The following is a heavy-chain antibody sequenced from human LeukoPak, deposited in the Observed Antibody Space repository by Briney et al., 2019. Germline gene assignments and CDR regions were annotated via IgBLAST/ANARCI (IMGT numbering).Heavy chain of an antibody. CDR1: GGSISRYQ. D-gene: IGHD3-3*01. V-gene: IGHV4-59*01. CDR3: ARVPQATYYDFWSGPVDAFDI. J-gene: IGHJ3*02. Sequence: PSETLSLTRTGSGGSISRYQLRWIRQPPAKGLEWMGHIYYSGSTNYNPSLKSRVTISVDTSKNQFSLKLSSVTAADTAVYYCARVPQATYYDFWSGPVDAFDIWGQGTMVTVSS. CDR2: IYYSGST.